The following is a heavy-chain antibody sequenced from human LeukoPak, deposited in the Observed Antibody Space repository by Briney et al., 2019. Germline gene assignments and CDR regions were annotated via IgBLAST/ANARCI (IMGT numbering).Heavy chain of an antibody. D-gene: IGHD1-26*01. V-gene: IGHV3-23*01. Sequence: PGGSLRLSCAASGFTFSSYAMSWVRQAPGKGLKWVSTISISGGSTYYTDSVKGRFTISRDNSKNTLYLQMNSQRAEDTAIYYCAKGKRGTSEDFNYWGQGTLVTVSS. J-gene: IGHJ4*02. CDR1: GFTFSSYA. CDR2: ISISGGST. CDR3: AKGKRGTSEDFNY.